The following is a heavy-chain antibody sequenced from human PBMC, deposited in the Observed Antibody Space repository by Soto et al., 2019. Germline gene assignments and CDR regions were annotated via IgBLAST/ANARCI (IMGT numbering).Heavy chain of an antibody. J-gene: IGHJ6*03. CDR2: TYYRSRWYN. D-gene: IGHD1-7*01. V-gene: IGHV6-1*01. CDR3: AGTTSHQWYYMDV. Sequence: QVQLQESGPGLVKPSQTLSLTCAISGDSVSSNSAAWNWIRRSPSRGLEWLARTYYRSRWYNDYAVSVRSRIPVNPDTSKNQFSLQLTSVTPEDTAVYYCAGTTSHQWYYMDVWGKGTTVTVSS. CDR1: GDSVSSNSAA.